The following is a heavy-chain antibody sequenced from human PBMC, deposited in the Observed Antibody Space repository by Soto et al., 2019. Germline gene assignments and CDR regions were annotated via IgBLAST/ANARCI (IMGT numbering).Heavy chain of an antibody. CDR1: GFTFSSYW. CDR3: ARVNAARPYYYYYMDV. Sequence: GGSLRLSCAASGFTFSSYWMSWVRQAPGKGLEWVANIKQDGSEKYYVDSVKGRFTISRDNAKNSLYLQMNSLRAEDTAVYYCARVNAARPYYYYYMDVWGKGTTVTVSS. D-gene: IGHD6-6*01. CDR2: IKQDGSEK. V-gene: IGHV3-7*01. J-gene: IGHJ6*03.